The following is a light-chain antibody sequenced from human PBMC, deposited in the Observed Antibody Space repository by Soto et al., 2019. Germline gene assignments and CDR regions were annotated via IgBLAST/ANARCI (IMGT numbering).Light chain of an antibody. CDR3: QSYDSSLSGYV. CDR2: ENN. CDR1: SSNIGAGYE. Sequence: QSVLTQPPSVSEAPGQRVTISCTGSSSNIGAGYEAHWYQHVPGTAPKLLIYENNTRPSGVPDRLSGSKSGTSASLAITGLQAEDEAEYYCQSYDSSLSGYVFGTGTKLTVL. V-gene: IGLV1-40*01. J-gene: IGLJ1*01.